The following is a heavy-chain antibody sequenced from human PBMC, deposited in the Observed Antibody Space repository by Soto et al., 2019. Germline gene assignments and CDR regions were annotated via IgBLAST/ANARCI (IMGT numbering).Heavy chain of an antibody. CDR3: GRVVIKMATQSIGS. J-gene: IGHJ4*02. CDR2: VNPGGIT. CDR1: GGSLSGYD. V-gene: IGHV4-34*01. Sequence: PSDSLSITCAVYGGSLSGYDWTWIRKHPGKGLEWIGEVNPGGITNYSPSVKSRLKISLDTSKKEVSLEMTSVTAADTAVYYCGRVVIKMATQSIGSWAPGTLVTVSS.